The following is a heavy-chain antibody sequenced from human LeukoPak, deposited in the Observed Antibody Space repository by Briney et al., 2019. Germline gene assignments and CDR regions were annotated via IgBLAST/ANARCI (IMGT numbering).Heavy chain of an antibody. CDR1: GFTFSSYG. V-gene: IGHV3-30*02. CDR2: IRYDGSNK. J-gene: IGHJ6*03. CDR3: AKGWYQLYYMDV. Sequence: GGSLRLSCAASGFTFSSYGMHWVRQAPGKGLEWVAFIRYDGSNKYYADSVKGRFTISRDNSKNTLYLQMNSLRAEDTAVYYCAKGWYQLYYMDVWGKGTTVTISS. D-gene: IGHD2-2*01.